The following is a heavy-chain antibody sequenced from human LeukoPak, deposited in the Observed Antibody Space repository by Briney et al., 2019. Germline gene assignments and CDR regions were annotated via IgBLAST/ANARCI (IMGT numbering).Heavy chain of an antibody. V-gene: IGHV3-23*01. J-gene: IGHJ4*02. CDR3: AKFLPTHIVVANYYFDY. Sequence: GGSLRLSCAASGFTFGSYAMSWVRQAPGKGLEWVSAISGSGGSTCYADSVKGRFTISRDNSKNTLYLQMNSLRAEDTAVYYCAKFLPTHIVVANYYFDYWGQGTLVTVSS. D-gene: IGHD2-21*01. CDR2: ISGSGGST. CDR1: GFTFGSYA.